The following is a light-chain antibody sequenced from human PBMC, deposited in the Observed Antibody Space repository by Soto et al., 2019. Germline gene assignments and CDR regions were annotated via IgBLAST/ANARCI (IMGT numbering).Light chain of an antibody. J-gene: IGLJ3*02. CDR1: SSDIGVYDF. CDR2: DVT. V-gene: IGLV2-14*01. CDR3: SSYTTSTTRV. Sequence: QSVVTQPASVSGSPGQSITISCTGTSSDIGVYDFVSWYQQHPGRAPKLLIYDVTNRPSGISDRFSGSKSGNTASLTISGLQPEDEADYYCSSYTTSTTRVFGGGTKLTVL.